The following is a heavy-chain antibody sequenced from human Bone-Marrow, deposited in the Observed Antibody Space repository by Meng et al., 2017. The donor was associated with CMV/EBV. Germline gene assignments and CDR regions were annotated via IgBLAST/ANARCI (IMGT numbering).Heavy chain of an antibody. CDR3: AREREAGATGDAFNI. Sequence: GESLKISCAASGFSFSSYGMNWVRQAPGKGLEWVSSISSSSSFIYYADSVKGRFTISRDNAKNSLYLQMNSLRAEDTALYYCAREREAGATGDAFNIWGQGTMVTVSS. D-gene: IGHD1-26*01. V-gene: IGHV3-21*01. CDR1: GFSFSSYG. CDR2: ISSSSSFI. J-gene: IGHJ3*02.